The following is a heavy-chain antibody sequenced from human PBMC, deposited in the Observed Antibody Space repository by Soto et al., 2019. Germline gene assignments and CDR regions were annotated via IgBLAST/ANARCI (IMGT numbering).Heavy chain of an antibody. V-gene: IGHV4-30-4*01. CDR3: ARGLRSFGYGDYYFYAMEV. CDR1: GGSINDDLYY. J-gene: IGHJ6*02. CDR2: IFSSGTT. Sequence: QVQLQESGPGLVKPSQTLSLTCTVSGGSINDDLYYWRWIRQTPGKGLEWIGHIFSSGTTLYNPFPSCRLVLVVDESRRHFSLRLTSVTAADQAVYLWARGLRSFGYGDYYFYAMEVWGHGTTVMVSS. D-gene: IGHD3-16*01.